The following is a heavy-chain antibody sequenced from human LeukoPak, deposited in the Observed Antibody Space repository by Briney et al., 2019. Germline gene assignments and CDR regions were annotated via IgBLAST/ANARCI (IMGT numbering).Heavy chain of an antibody. D-gene: IGHD2-2*01. CDR2: IYTSGST. CDR3: ARDPPPYCSSTSCMGGYFDL. J-gene: IGHJ2*01. V-gene: IGHV4-61*02. Sequence: SQTLSLTCTVSGGSISSGSYYWSWIRQPAGKGLEWIGRIYTSGSTNYNPPLKSRVTISVDTSKNQFSLKLSSVTAADTAVYYCARDPPPYCSSTSCMGGYFDLWGRGTLVTVSS. CDR1: GGSISSGSYY.